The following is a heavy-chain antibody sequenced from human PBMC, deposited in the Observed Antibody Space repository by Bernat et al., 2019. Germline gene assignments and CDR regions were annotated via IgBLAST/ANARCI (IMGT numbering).Heavy chain of an antibody. D-gene: IGHD3-22*01. CDR1: GYTFTSYG. CDR3: ARVHYYDSSGYSDDY. Sequence: QVQLVQSGAEVKKPGASVKVSCKASGYTFTSYGISWVRQAPGQGLEWMGWISAYNGNTNYAQQLQGRVTMTTDTSTSTAYMELRRLRSDDTAVYYCARVHYYDSSGYSDDYWGQGTLVTVSS. J-gene: IGHJ4*02. CDR2: ISAYNGNT. V-gene: IGHV1-18*01.